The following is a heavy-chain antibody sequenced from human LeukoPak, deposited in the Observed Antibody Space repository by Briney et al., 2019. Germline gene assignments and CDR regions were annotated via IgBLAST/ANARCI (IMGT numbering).Heavy chain of an antibody. D-gene: IGHD3-16*02. CDR1: GGTFSSYA. V-gene: IGHV1-69*13. CDR2: IIPIFGTA. J-gene: IGHJ4*02. Sequence: VASVKVSCKASGGTFSSYAISWVRQAPGQGLEWMGGIIPIFGTANYAQKFQGRVTITADESTSTAYMELSSLRSEDTAVYYCARGNDYVWGSYRFDYWGQGTLVTVSS. CDR3: ARGNDYVWGSYRFDY.